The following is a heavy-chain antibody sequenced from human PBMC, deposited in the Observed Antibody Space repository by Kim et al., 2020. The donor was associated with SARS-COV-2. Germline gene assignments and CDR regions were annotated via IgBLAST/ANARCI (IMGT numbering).Heavy chain of an antibody. CDR2: INPDNDGT. V-gene: IGHV1-2*02. J-gene: IGHJ4*02. Sequence: ASVKVSCKASGYTFTDYFLHWVRQAPGQGLEWMGWINPDNDGTNYAQKFQGRVTMTRDTSISTAYMELSRLRSDDTAVYYCARDPSATRRDEFDYWGQGTLVTVSS. CDR1: GYTFTDYF. CDR3: ARDPSATRRDEFDY.